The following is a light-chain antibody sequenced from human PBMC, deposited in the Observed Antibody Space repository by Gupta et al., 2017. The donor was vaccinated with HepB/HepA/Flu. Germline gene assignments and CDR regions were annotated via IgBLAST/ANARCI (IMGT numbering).Light chain of an antibody. CDR3: QQYNSYSPD. CDR1: QSISSW. J-gene: IGKJ2*01. CDR2: KAS. V-gene: IGKV1-5*03. Sequence: DIQMTQSPSTLSASVGDRVTITCRASQSISSWLAWYQQKPGKAPKLLIYKASSLESGVPSRFSGSGSGTEFTLTISSLQPDDFATYYCQQYNSYSPDFGQGTKLEIK.